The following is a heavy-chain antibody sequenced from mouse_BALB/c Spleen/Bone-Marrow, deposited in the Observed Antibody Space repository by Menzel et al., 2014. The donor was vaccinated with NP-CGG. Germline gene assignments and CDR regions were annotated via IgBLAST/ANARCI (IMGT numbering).Heavy chain of an antibody. Sequence: EVKLVESGGGLVKPGGSLKLSCAASGFAFSSYDMSWVRQTPEKRLEWVATIRSGGTDTYYSDSVKGRITISRDNARNTLYLQMSSLRSEDTALYYCARRRGYDYAFGYWGQGTTLTVSS. V-gene: IGHV5-9*02. CDR3: ARRRGYDYAFGY. CDR1: GFAFSSYD. J-gene: IGHJ2*01. D-gene: IGHD2-4*01. CDR2: IRSGGTDT.